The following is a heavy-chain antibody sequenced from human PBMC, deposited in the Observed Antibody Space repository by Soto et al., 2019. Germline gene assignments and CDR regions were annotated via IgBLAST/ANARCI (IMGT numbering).Heavy chain of an antibody. CDR3: ARDLYSSSRGYYYYYYGMDV. D-gene: IGHD6-6*01. J-gene: IGHJ6*02. CDR1: GGSISSYY. CDR2: IYYSGST. V-gene: IGHV4-59*01. Sequence: SETLSLTCTVSGGSISSYYWSWIRQPPGKGLEWIGYIYYSGSTNYNPSLKSRVTISVDTSKNQFSLKLSSVTAADMAVYYCARDLYSSSRGYYYYYYGMDVWGQGTTVTVSS.